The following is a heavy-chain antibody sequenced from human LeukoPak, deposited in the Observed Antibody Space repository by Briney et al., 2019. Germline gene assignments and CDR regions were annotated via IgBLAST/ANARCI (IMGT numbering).Heavy chain of an antibody. Sequence: GASVKVSCKASGYTFTSYVMHWVRQAPGQRLEWMGWINAGNGNTKYSQKFQGRVTITRDTSASTAYMELSSLRSEDTAVYYCASLISSGWYGEWKDAFDIWGQGTMVTVSS. CDR1: GYTFTSYV. CDR2: INAGNGNT. V-gene: IGHV1-3*01. J-gene: IGHJ3*02. D-gene: IGHD6-19*01. CDR3: ASLISSGWYGEWKDAFDI.